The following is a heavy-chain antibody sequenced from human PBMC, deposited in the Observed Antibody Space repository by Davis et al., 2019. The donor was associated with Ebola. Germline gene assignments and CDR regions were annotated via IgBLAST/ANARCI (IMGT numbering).Heavy chain of an antibody. D-gene: IGHD6-19*01. CDR2: INSDGSST. J-gene: IGHJ4*02. CDR1: GFTFSSYW. V-gene: IGHV3-74*01. CDR3: VRGGTLAGTILHY. Sequence: GESLKISCAASGFTFSSYWMHWVRQAPGKGLVWVSRINSDGSSTSYADSVKGRFTISRDNAKNTLYLQMNSLRAEDTAVYYCVRGGTLAGTILHYWGQGILVTVSS.